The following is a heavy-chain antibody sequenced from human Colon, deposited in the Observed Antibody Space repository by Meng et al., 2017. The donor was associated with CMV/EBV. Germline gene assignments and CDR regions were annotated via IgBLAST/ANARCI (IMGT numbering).Heavy chain of an antibody. CDR3: LKLPPGY. V-gene: IGHV3-74*01. J-gene: IGHJ4*02. CDR1: GCSSDDFW. D-gene: IGHD1-1*01. Sequence: EVQVVECGGGLIPPGGSLRLSCVVSGCSSDDFWVDWVRQAPGKGPLWVSRIHSGGTSISYADSVKGRFTISGDNAKNTVYLQMNSLRDEDTAVYYCLKLPPGYWGQGTLVTVSS. CDR2: IHSGGTSI.